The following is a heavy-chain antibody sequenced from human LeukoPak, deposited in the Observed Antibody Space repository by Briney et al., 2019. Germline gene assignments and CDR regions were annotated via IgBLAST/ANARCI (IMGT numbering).Heavy chain of an antibody. CDR3: ARENGSGKDY. J-gene: IGHJ4*02. CDR1: GFTFSSYS. CDR2: ISSSSSYI. V-gene: IGHV3-21*01. D-gene: IGHD3-10*01. Sequence: GGSLRLSCAASGFTFSSYSMNWVRQAPGKGLEWVSSISSSSSYIYYADSVKGRFTISRDNAKNSLYLQMNSLRAENTAVYYCARENGSGKDYWGQGTLVTVSS.